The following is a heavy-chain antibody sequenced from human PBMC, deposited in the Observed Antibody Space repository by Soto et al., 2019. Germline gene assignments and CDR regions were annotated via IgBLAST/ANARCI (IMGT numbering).Heavy chain of an antibody. Sequence: ASVKVSCKASGYTFTSYAMHWVRQAPGQRLEWMGWINAGNGNTKYSQKFQGRVTMTRDTFTSTVYMELTNLRSEDTAVYYCARASKRGVAGTVTLQYYYYYGLDVWGQGTTVTVSS. J-gene: IGHJ6*02. CDR1: GYTFTSYA. D-gene: IGHD4-17*01. CDR3: ARASKRGVAGTVTLQYYYYYGLDV. CDR2: INAGNGNT. V-gene: IGHV1-3*01.